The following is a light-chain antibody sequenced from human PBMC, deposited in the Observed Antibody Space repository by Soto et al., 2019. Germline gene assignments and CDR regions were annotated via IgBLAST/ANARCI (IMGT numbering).Light chain of an antibody. J-gene: IGLJ3*02. CDR2: DVR. CDR1: SRDVGGYDY. CDR3: CSYAGSEKM. V-gene: IGLV2-11*01. Sequence: QPVLTQPRSMSGSPGESVTISCTGTSRDVGGYDYVSWYQHHPGKAPKIIIFDVRERPSGVPDRFSGSKSGNTASLTISELQAADEAEYYCCSYAGSEKMFGGGTQLTVL.